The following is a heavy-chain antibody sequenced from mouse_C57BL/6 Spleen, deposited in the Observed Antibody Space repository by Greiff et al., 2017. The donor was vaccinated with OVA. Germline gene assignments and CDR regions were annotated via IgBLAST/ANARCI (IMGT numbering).Heavy chain of an antibody. J-gene: IGHJ4*01. V-gene: IGHV1-55*01. CDR2: IYPGSGST. Sequence: VQLQQPGAELVKPGASVKMSCKASGYTFTSYWITWVKQRPGQGLEWIGDIYPGSGSTNYNEKFKSKATLTVDTSTSTAYMQLSSLTSEDSAVYYGARTGPYAMDDGGQGTSVTVSS. CDR3: ARTGPYAMDD. CDR1: GYTFTSYW.